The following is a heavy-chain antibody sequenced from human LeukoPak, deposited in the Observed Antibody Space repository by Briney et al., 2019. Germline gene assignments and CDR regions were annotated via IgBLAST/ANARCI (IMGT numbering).Heavy chain of an antibody. CDR2: INPNSGGT. Sequence: GASVKVSCKASGYTFNNYGISWVRQAPGQGLEWMGWINPNSGGTNYAQKFQGRVTMTRDTSISTAYMELSRLRSDDTAVYYCARVSAQWIQLWLPLDYWGQGTLVTVSS. CDR3: ARVSAQWIQLWLPLDY. V-gene: IGHV1-2*02. D-gene: IGHD5-18*01. CDR1: GYTFNNYG. J-gene: IGHJ4*02.